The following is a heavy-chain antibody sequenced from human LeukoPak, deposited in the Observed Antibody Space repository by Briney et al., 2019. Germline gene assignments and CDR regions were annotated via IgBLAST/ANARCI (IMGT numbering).Heavy chain of an antibody. J-gene: IGHJ4*02. CDR3: ARVLLSGSYSFNY. D-gene: IGHD1-26*01. Sequence: PSETLSLNCTVSGGSISSSSYYWGWIRQPPGKGLEWIGSIYYSGSTYYNPSLKSRVTISVDTSKNQFSLKLSSVTAADTAVYYCARVLLSGSYSFNYWGQGTLVTVSS. CDR2: IYYSGST. V-gene: IGHV4-39*01. CDR1: GGSISSSSYY.